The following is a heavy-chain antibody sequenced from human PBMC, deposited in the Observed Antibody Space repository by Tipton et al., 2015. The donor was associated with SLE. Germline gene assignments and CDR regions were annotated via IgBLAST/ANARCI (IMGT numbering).Heavy chain of an antibody. J-gene: IGHJ3*02. CDR1: GFTFSPYT. CDR2: ILSNGDT. D-gene: IGHD2-8*01. CDR3: TRRVSGAFDN. Sequence: SLRLSCDASGFTFSPYTMAWVRRPPGKGLECVSAILSNGDTYYADSAKGRFTISRDNSKNTLYLQMNSLRPEDTALYYCTRRVSGAFDNWGHGTMVSVSS. V-gene: IGHV3-23*01.